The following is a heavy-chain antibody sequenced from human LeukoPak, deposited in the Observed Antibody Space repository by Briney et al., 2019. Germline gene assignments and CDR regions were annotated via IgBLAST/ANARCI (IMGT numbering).Heavy chain of an antibody. CDR2: IYYSGST. D-gene: IGHD3-3*01. J-gene: IGHJ4*02. CDR3: ARVVDFWSGYPFDY. CDR1: GGSVSSGSYY. Sequence: SETLSLTCTVSGGSVSSGSYYWSWIRQPPGKGLGWIGYIYYSGSTNYNPSLKSRVTISVDTSKNQFSLKLSSVTAADTAVYYCARVVDFWSGYPFDYWGQGTLVTVSS. V-gene: IGHV4-61*01.